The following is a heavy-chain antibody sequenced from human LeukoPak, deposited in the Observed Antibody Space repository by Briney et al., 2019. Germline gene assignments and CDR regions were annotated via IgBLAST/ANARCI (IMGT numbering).Heavy chain of an antibody. CDR1: GYTFTSYD. Sequence: ASVKVSCKASGYTFTSYDINWVRRATGQGLEWMGWMNPNSGNTGYAQKFQGRVTMTRNTSISTAYMELSSLRSEDTAVYYCARKRAYYDSSGYFGYWGQGTLVTVSS. CDR2: MNPNSGNT. J-gene: IGHJ4*02. CDR3: ARKRAYYDSSGYFGY. V-gene: IGHV1-8*01. D-gene: IGHD3-22*01.